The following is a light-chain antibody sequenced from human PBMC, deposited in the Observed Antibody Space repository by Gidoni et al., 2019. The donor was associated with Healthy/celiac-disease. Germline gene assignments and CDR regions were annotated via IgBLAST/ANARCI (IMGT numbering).Light chain of an antibody. J-gene: IGKJ2*01. Sequence: DLQMTHSPSTLSASVGDRVTITCRASQSISSWLAWYQQKPGKAPKLLIYDASSLESGVPSRFSGSGSGTEFTLTISSLQPDDFATYYCQQYNSYPYTFGQGTKLEIK. CDR3: QQYNSYPYT. V-gene: IGKV1-5*01. CDR2: DAS. CDR1: QSISSW.